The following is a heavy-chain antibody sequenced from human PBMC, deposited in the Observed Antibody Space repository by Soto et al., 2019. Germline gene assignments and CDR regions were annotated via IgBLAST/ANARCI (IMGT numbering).Heavy chain of an antibody. V-gene: IGHV1-18*01. Sequence: GASVKVSCKASGYTFTSYGISWVRQAPGQGLEWMGWISAYNGNTNYAQKLQGRVTMTTDTSTSTAYMELRSLRSDDTAVYYCARDGPGIAVAGNRGWFDPWGQGTLVTVSS. D-gene: IGHD6-19*01. CDR3: ARDGPGIAVAGNRGWFDP. CDR2: ISAYNGNT. J-gene: IGHJ5*02. CDR1: GYTFTSYG.